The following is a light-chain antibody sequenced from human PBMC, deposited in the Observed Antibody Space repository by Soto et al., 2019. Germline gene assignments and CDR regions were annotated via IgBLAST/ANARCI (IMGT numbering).Light chain of an antibody. J-gene: IGKJ5*01. CDR2: AAS. V-gene: IGKV1-39*01. CDR1: QSISSY. CDR3: QQSYSTLRIT. Sequence: DIQMTQSPSSLSASVGDRVTITCRASQSISSYLNWYQQKPGKAPKLLIYAASSLQSGVPSRFSGSGSGTDFTLTISSLQHEDFATYYCQQSYSTLRITFGQGKRLESK.